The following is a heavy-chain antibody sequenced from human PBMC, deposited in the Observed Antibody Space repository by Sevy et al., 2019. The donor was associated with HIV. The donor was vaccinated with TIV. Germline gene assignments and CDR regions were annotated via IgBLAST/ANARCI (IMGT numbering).Heavy chain of an antibody. CDR1: GGSISSSSYY. D-gene: IGHD6-19*01. Sequence: SETLSLTCTVSGGSISSSSYYWGWIRQPPGKGLEWIGSIYYSGSTYYNPSLKSRVTISVDTSKNQFSLKLCSVTAADTAVYYCARGQWLVHDYWGQGTLVTVSS. CDR3: ARGQWLVHDY. J-gene: IGHJ4*02. V-gene: IGHV4-39*01. CDR2: IYYSGST.